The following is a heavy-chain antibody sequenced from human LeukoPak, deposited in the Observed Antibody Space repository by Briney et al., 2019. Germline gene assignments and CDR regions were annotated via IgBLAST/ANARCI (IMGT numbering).Heavy chain of an antibody. CDR3: ARARAAANDYFDY. D-gene: IGHD6-13*01. CDR2: IYPGDSDT. Sequence: GESLKISCKGSGYSFTSYWIGWVRQMPGKGLEWMGIIYPGDSDTGYSPSFQGQVTISADKSISTAYLQWSSLKASDTAMYYCARARAAANDYFDYWGQGTLVTVSS. CDR1: GYSFTSYW. V-gene: IGHV5-51*01. J-gene: IGHJ4*02.